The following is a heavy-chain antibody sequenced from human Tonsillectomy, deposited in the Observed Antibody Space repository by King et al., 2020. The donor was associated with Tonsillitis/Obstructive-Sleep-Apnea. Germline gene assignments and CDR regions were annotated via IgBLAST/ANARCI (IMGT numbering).Heavy chain of an antibody. J-gene: IGHJ6*02. Sequence: VQLVESGAEVKKPEESLRISCNGSGYILTNYWINWVRQMPGKGLEWMGTNDPSDSYTKYSPSFQGHVSISADKSISTAYMHWSSLRASDTAMYYGARSAYTNGYSDYYHAMDVWGQGTTVTVSS. CDR1: GYILTNYW. V-gene: IGHV5-10-1*03. D-gene: IGHD5-18*01. CDR2: NDPSDSYT. CDR3: ARSAYTNGYSDYYHAMDV.